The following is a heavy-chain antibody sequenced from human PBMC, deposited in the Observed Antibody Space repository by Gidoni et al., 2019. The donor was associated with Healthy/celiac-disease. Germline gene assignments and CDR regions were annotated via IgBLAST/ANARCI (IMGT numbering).Heavy chain of an antibody. CDR2: IKQDGSEK. CDR3: ARDVGRSSSLFDY. D-gene: IGHD6-6*01. CDR1: GFTFSSYW. Sequence: EVQLVASGGGLVQPGGSLRLSCAASGFTFSSYWMSWVRKAPGKGLGWVANIKQDGSEKYYVDSVKGRFTISRDNAKNSLYLQMNSLRAEDTAVYYCARDVGRSSSLFDYWGQGTLVTVSS. V-gene: IGHV3-7*01. J-gene: IGHJ4*02.